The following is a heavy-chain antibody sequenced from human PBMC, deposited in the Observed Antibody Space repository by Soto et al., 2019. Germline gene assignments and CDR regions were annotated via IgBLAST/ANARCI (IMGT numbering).Heavy chain of an antibody. CDR3: AAEGAREQWLVRMDV. J-gene: IGHJ6*02. V-gene: IGHV1-58*01. Sequence: RASVKISCKASGFTFTSSAVQWVRQARGQRLEWIGWIVVGSGNTNYAQKFQERVTITRDMSTSTAYMELSSLRSEDTAVYYCAAEGAREQWLVRMDVWGQGTTVTVSS. CDR1: GFTFTSSA. CDR2: IVVGSGNT. D-gene: IGHD6-19*01.